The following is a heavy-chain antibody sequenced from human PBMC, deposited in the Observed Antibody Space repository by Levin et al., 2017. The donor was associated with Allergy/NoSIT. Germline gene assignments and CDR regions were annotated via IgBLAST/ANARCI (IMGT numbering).Heavy chain of an antibody. Sequence: PGESLKISCKASGYTFTSYDINWVRQATGQGLEWMGWMNPNSGNTGYAQKFQGRVTMTRNTSISTAYMELSSLRSEDTAVYYCARGSLGYDARNDYWGQGTLVTVSS. CDR2: MNPNSGNT. V-gene: IGHV1-8*01. CDR3: ARGSLGYDARNDY. CDR1: GYTFTSYD. D-gene: IGHD5-12*01. J-gene: IGHJ4*02.